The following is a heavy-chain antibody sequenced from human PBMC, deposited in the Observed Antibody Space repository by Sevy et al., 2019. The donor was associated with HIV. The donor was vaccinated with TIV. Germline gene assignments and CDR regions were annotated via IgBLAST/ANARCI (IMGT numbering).Heavy chain of an antibody. CDR1: GFTFDDYA. CDR3: CRGLATADTPEYYFDY. D-gene: IGHD5-12*01. J-gene: IGHJ4*02. Sequence: GGSLRLSCAASGFTFDDYAMSWFRQAPGKGLEWVAFIARNSYEAYGGTTEYAAPVKGGFIISRDDSKRIAYLQRNGLKTEAAAEYCWCRGLATADTPEYYFDYWGQGTLVTVSS. V-gene: IGHV3-49*03. CDR2: IARNSYEAYGGTT.